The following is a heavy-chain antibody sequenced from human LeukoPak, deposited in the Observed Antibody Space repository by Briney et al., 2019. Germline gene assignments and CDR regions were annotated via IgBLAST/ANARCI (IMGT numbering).Heavy chain of an antibody. V-gene: IGHV3-30*02. CDR1: GFTFSSYD. J-gene: IGHJ4*02. CDR2: IRYDGSRK. Sequence: GGSLRLSCAASGFTFSSYDMNWVRQAPGKGLEWVAFIRYDGSRKYYADSVKGRFTVSRDNSKNTVFLQMNSLRAEDTALYYCARDPSSSSSVGGYLDYWGQGTLVTVSS. D-gene: IGHD6-6*01. CDR3: ARDPSSSSSVGGYLDY.